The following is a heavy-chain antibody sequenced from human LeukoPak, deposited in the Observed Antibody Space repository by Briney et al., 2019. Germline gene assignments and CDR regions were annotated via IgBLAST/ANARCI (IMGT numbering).Heavy chain of an antibody. Sequence: SGGSLRLSCAASGFTFSSYAMHWVRQAPGKGLEYVSAISSNGGSTYYANSVKGRFTISRDNSKNTLYLQMGSLRAEDMAVYYCARLSGPYDYWGQGALVTASS. J-gene: IGHJ4*02. CDR3: ARLSGPYDY. V-gene: IGHV3-64*01. CDR1: GFTFSSYA. CDR2: ISSNGGST. D-gene: IGHD3-10*01.